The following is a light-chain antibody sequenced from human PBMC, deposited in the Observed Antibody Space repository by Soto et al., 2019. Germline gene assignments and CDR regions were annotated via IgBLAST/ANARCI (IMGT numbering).Light chain of an antibody. J-gene: IGKJ1*01. CDR3: QNYDISPWT. Sequence: CRARQSVSSNLAWYQQRPGQAPRLLIYGVSTRATGIPGRFSGRGFGTDLTLTISRPEPEDFAVYYCQNYDISPWTFGQGTKVDIK. CDR2: GVS. CDR1: QSVSSN. V-gene: IGKV3-20*01.